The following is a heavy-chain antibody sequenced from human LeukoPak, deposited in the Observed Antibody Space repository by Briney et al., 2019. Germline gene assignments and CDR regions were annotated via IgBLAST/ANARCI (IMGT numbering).Heavy chain of an antibody. CDR1: GYTFTSYG. V-gene: IGHV1-18*01. J-gene: IGHJ4*02. D-gene: IGHD3-22*01. Sequence: ASVKVSCKASGYTFTSYGISWVRQAPGQGLERMGWISAYNGNTNYAQKLQGRVTMTTDTSTSKAYMELRSLRSDDTAVYYCARENYYDSSGYYYPFDYWGQGTLVTVSS. CDR3: ARENYYDSSGYYYPFDY. CDR2: ISAYNGNT.